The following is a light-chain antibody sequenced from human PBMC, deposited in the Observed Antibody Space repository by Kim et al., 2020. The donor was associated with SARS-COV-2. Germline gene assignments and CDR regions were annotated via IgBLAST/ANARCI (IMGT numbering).Light chain of an antibody. J-gene: IGKJ1*01. CDR3: QQYGNSPWT. CDR1: QSVRNNY. V-gene: IGKV3-20*01. CDR2: AAS. Sequence: EIVLTQAPGTLSLSPGERATLSCRASQSVRNNYLAWYQQIPGQAPKLIIFAASSRATGIPDRFSASGSGTDFALTISRLEPEDFAVYYCQQYGNSPWTFGQGTKVDIK.